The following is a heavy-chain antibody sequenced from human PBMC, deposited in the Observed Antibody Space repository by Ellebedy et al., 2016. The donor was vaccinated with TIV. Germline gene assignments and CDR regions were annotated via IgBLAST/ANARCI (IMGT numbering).Heavy chain of an antibody. CDR1: GFTFSDHY. J-gene: IGHJ4*02. CDR2: SRNKANSYTT. D-gene: IGHD3-10*01. V-gene: IGHV3-72*01. CDR3: ARNTMYSSGSYYVIDY. Sequence: GESLKISCAASGFTFSDHYTDWVRQAPGRGLEWVGRSRNKANSYTTEYAAFVEGRFTISRDDSKNSVYLQMNSLKTEDTAVYYCARNTMYSSGSYYVIDYWGQGTLVTVSS.